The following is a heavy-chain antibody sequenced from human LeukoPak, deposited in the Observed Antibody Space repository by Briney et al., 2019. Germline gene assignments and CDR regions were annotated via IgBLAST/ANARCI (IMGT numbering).Heavy chain of an antibody. CDR2: IKPDGSEK. D-gene: IGHD6-6*01. CDR3: ARSANPGVHDFDP. Sequence: PGGSLRLSCAASGFTFNTFWMSWVRQAPGKGPEWVANIKPDGSEKSYVDSVKGRFTISRDNAKNSLYLQMNTLRDEDTAVYYCARSANPGVHDFDPWGQGTLVTVSS. CDR1: GFTFNTFW. V-gene: IGHV3-7*01. J-gene: IGHJ5*02.